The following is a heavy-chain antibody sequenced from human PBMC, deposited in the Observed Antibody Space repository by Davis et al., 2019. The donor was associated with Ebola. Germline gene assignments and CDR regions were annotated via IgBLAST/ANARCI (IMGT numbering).Heavy chain of an antibody. CDR2: IKSKIDGGTI. D-gene: IGHD3-22*01. CDR1: GFTFNNAW. Sequence: GESLKISCAASGFTFNNAWMTWVRQVPGKGLEWVGRIKSKIDGGTIDYAAPVKGRFTISRDDSKNTAYLQMNSLKTEDTAVYYCTRHPVYYDSVTWGQGTLVTVSS. J-gene: IGHJ5*02. V-gene: IGHV3-15*01. CDR3: TRHPVYYDSVT.